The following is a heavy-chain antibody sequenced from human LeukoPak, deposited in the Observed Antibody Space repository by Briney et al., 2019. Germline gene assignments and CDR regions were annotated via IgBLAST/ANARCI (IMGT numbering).Heavy chain of an antibody. CDR3: ARSFAWAFDY. CDR1: GGSISSYY. CDR2: IYYSGST. D-gene: IGHD7-27*01. Sequence: PSETLSLTCTVSGGSISSYYWSWIRQPPGKGLEWIGYIYYSGSTNYNPSLKSRVTISVDTSKNQFSLKLSSVTAADTAVYYCARSFAWAFDYWGQGTLVTVSS. J-gene: IGHJ4*02. V-gene: IGHV4-59*01.